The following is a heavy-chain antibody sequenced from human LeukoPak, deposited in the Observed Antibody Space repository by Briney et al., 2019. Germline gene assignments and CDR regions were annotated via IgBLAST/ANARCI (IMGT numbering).Heavy chain of an antibody. V-gene: IGHV1-69*05. J-gene: IGHJ4*02. Sequence: SVKVSCKASGGTFNSYAISWVRQAPGQGLEWMGGIIPIFGTANYAQKFQGRVTITTDESTSTAYMELSSLRSEDTAVYYCARVGLSGSLSYFDYWGQGTLVTVSS. CDR3: ARVGLSGSLSYFDY. CDR1: GGTFNSYA. D-gene: IGHD1-26*01. CDR2: IIPIFGTA.